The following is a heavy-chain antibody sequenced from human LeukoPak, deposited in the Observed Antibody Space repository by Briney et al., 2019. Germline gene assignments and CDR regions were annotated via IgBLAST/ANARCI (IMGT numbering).Heavy chain of an antibody. V-gene: IGHV1-69*05. CDR3: ARGHYDFHPSGYYYYYMDV. CDR1: GGTFSSYA. CDR2: IIPIFGTA. D-gene: IGHD3-3*01. J-gene: IGHJ6*03. Sequence: GASVKVSCKASGGTFSSYAISWVRQAPGQGLEWMGGIIPIFGTANYAQKFQGGVTITTDESTSTAYMELSSLRSEDTAVYYCARGHYDFHPSGYYYYYMDVWGKGTTVTVSS.